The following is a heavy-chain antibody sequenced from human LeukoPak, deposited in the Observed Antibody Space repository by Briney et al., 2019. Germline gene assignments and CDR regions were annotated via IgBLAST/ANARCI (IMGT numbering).Heavy chain of an antibody. D-gene: IGHD4-11*01. V-gene: IGHV1-3*01. CDR1: GYTFTSYA. J-gene: IGHJ6*02. CDR2: INAGNGNT. Sequence: ASVKVSCTASGYTFTSYAMHWVRQAPGQRLEWMGWINAGNGNTKYSQKFQGRVTITRDTSASTAYMELSSLRSEDTAVYYCARSRARGPDYIYYGMDVWGQGTTVTVSS. CDR3: ARSRARGPDYIYYGMDV.